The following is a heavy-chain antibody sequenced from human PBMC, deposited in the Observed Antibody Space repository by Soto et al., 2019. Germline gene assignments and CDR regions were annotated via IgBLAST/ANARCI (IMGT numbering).Heavy chain of an antibody. CDR1: GASIGSGSYY. Sequence: QVQLQESGPGLVQPSQTLSLTCTVSGASIGSGSYYWSWIRQYPGEGLVWIGHIYDSGRTYYNPCLESRVSISIDTSKNEFSLTLTSVTAADTAVYYCARLTTIITGAFDDWGLGTVVTVSS. CDR2: IYDSGRT. D-gene: IGHD7-27*01. V-gene: IGHV4-31*03. CDR3: ARLTTIITGAFDD. J-gene: IGHJ4*02.